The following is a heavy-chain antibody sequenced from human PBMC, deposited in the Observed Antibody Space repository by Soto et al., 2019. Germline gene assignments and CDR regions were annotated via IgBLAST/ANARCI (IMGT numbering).Heavy chain of an antibody. Sequence: LSLTCAVSGYSISSGYYWGWIRQPPGKGLEWIGSIYHSGSTYYNPSLKSRVTISVDTSKNQFSLKLSSVTAADTAVYYCARAKGEIITIFGVVINYGMDVWGQGTTVTVSS. CDR1: GYSISSGYY. J-gene: IGHJ6*02. D-gene: IGHD3-3*01. CDR3: ARAKGEIITIFGVVINYGMDV. CDR2: IYHSGST. V-gene: IGHV4-38-2*01.